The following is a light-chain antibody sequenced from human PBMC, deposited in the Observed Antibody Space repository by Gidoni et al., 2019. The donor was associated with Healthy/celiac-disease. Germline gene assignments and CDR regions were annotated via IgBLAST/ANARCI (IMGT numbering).Light chain of an antibody. V-gene: IGLV6-57*01. CDR1: SCSIASNY. CDR3: QSYDSSTDWV. CDR2: EDN. J-gene: IGLJ3*02. Sequence: NFMLTQPHSVSESPGTTVTISCTRSSCSIASNYVQWYQQRPGSSPTTVIYEDNQRPSGVPDRFSGSIDSSSNSASLTISGLKTEDEADYYCQSYDSSTDWVFGGGTKLTVL.